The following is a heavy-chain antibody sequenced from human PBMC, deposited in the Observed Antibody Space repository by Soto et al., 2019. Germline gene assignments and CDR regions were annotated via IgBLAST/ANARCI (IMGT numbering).Heavy chain of an antibody. CDR1: GFTFSSYA. Sequence: EVQLLESGGGLVQPGESLKISCAVSGFTFSSYAMSWVRQAPGRGLEWVSGISGTGRVTNYAESVKGRFTISRDNPKNTLSLEMKSLRAEDTAGYYCAKDVHYDIVTGIEYFDHWGQGTLVTVSS. CDR3: AKDVHYDIVTGIEYFDH. D-gene: IGHD3-9*01. J-gene: IGHJ1*01. CDR2: ISGTGRVT. V-gene: IGHV3-23*01.